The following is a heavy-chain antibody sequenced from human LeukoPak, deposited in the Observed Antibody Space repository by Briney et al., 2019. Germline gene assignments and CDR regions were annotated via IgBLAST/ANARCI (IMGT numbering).Heavy chain of an antibody. Sequence: GGSLRLSCAASGFTFSSYALSWVRQAPGKGLEWVSGISGSGGSTYYADSVKGRFTISRDNSKNTLYLQMSSLRAEVTAVYYCARGRGGPTGLNYFDYWGQGTLVTVSS. V-gene: IGHV3-23*01. CDR3: ARGRGGPTGLNYFDY. J-gene: IGHJ4*02. CDR2: ISGSGGST. CDR1: GFTFSSYA. D-gene: IGHD1-1*01.